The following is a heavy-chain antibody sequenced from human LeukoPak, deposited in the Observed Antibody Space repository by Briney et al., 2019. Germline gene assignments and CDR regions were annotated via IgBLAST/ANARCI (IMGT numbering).Heavy chain of an antibody. CDR3: ARSESIWFGEFYYFDY. V-gene: IGHV1-3*01. Sequence: ASVKVSCKASGGTFSSYAISWVRQAPGQRLEWMGWINAGNGNTKYSQKFQGRVTITRDTSASTAYMELSSLRSEDTAVYYCARSESIWFGEFYYFDYWGQGTLVTVSS. D-gene: IGHD3-10*01. J-gene: IGHJ4*02. CDR2: INAGNGNT. CDR1: GGTFSSYA.